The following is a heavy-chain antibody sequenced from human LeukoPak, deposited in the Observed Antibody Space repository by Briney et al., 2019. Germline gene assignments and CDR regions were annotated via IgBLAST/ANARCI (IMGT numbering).Heavy chain of an antibody. CDR2: IYYSGST. CDR3: ARSIMITFGGVTGWDY. V-gene: IGHV4-31*03. J-gene: IGHJ4*02. D-gene: IGHD3-16*01. CDR1: GGSISSGGYY. Sequence: SETLSLTCTVSGGSISSGGYYWSWIRQHPGKGLEWIGCIYYSGSTYYNPSLKSRVTISVDTSKNQFSLKPSSVTAADTAVYYCARSIMITFGGVTGWDYWGQGTLVAVSS.